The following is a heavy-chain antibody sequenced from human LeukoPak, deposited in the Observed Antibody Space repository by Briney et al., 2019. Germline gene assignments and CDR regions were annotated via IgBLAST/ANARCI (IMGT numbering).Heavy chain of an antibody. D-gene: IGHD4-11*01. CDR2: VSAYNGKT. V-gene: IGHV1-18*01. CDR3: RRFYSNFGDY. CDR1: NYSFINYG. Sequence: ASVKVSCKASNYSFINYGIGWVRQAPGQGLEWMGWVSAYNGKTSYAEQFRGRVTMTADTSTATGYMELTGLTSDDTAVCYCRRFYSNFGDYWGQGTRVAVSS. J-gene: IGHJ4*02.